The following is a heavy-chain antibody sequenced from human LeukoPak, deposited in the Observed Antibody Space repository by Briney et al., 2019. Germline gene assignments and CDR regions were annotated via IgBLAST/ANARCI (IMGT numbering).Heavy chain of an antibody. V-gene: IGHV3-23*01. Sequence: GGSLRLSCAASGFTFSSYAMSWVRQAPGKGLEWVSAISGSGGSTYYADSVKGRFTISRDNSKNTLYLQMNSLRAEDTAVYYCAKFRVYDSSGYYHSGYFQHWGQGTLVTVSS. D-gene: IGHD3-22*01. CDR3: AKFRVYDSSGYYHSGYFQH. J-gene: IGHJ1*01. CDR2: ISGSGGST. CDR1: GFTFSSYA.